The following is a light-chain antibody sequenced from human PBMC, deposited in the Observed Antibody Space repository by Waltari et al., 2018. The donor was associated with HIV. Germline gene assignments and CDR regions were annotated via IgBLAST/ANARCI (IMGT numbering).Light chain of an antibody. CDR3: SSYAGSNNFVV. V-gene: IGLV2-8*01. CDR2: WVS. CDR1: SSDVGGYNY. Sequence: QSALTQPPSASGSPGQSVTISCTGTSSDVGGYNYVSWYQQHPGKAPKLMIYWVSKRPSGVPDRFFGSKSGNTASLTVSGLQAEDEADYYCSSYAGSNNFVVFGGGTKLTVL. J-gene: IGLJ2*01.